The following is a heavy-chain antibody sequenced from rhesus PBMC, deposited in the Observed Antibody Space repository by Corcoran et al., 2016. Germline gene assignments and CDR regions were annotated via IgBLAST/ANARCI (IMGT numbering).Heavy chain of an antibody. CDR2: IIPLGGIT. CDR3: ARAGVVVSATPFDY. V-gene: IGHV1-198*02. J-gene: IGHJ4*01. Sequence: QVQLVQSGAEVKKPGASVKVSCKASGFTFGSYVISWVRQAPGQGLEWLGVIIPLGGITNYAQQFPGRVTITADTSASTAYMGLSSLRSEDTAVYYCARAGVVVSATPFDYWGQGVLVTVSS. CDR1: GFTFGSYV. D-gene: IGHD2-39*02.